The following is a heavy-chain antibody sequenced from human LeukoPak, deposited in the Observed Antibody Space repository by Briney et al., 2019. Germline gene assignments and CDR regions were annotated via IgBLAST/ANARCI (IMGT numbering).Heavy chain of an antibody. J-gene: IGHJ3*02. CDR2: ISSSSSYT. CDR1: GFTFSDYY. D-gene: IGHD3-10*01. CDR3: ARGQSITMLRGLIIHDAFDI. V-gene: IGHV3-11*06. Sequence: KPGGSLRLSCAASGFTFSDYYMSWIRQAPGKGLEWVSYISSSSSYTNYADSVKGRFTISRDNAKNSLYLQTNSLRAEDTAVYFCARGQSITMLRGLIIHDAFDIWGQGTMVTVSS.